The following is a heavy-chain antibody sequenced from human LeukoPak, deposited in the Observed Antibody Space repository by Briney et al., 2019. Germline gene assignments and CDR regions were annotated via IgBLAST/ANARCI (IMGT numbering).Heavy chain of an antibody. Sequence: MTSETLSLTCTVSGGSNSSGSYYWSWIRQPAGKGLEWIGRIYTSGSTNYNPSLKSRVTISVDTSKNQFSLKLSSVTAADTAAYYCARDPFLDPWGQGTLVTVSS. CDR3: ARDPFLDP. CDR1: GGSNSSGSYY. CDR2: IYTSGST. D-gene: IGHD2/OR15-2a*01. J-gene: IGHJ5*02. V-gene: IGHV4-61*02.